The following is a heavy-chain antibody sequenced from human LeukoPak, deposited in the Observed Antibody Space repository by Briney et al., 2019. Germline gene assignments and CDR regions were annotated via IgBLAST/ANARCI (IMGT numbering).Heavy chain of an antibody. Sequence: GGSLRLSCVASGFNFRSYEMNWVRQAPGKGLEWVSSITSSSTYIYYTDSVRGRFTISRDNAKNSLYLQMNSLRAEDTAVYFCARDPYSGNYGAYYYYYMDVWGKGTTVTISS. J-gene: IGHJ6*03. CDR1: GFNFRSYE. CDR2: ITSSSTYI. D-gene: IGHD1-26*01. CDR3: ARDPYSGNYGAYYYYYMDV. V-gene: IGHV3-21*01.